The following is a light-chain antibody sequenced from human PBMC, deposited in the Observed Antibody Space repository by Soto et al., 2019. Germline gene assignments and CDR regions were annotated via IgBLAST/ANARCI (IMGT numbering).Light chain of an antibody. CDR3: QQSYSTPPT. J-gene: IGKJ1*01. Sequence: DIQMTQTPSTLSESVGDTVTVTCRASQSVSGWLAWYQQKQGEXPKXXIYAASSLQSGVPSRFGGVGAGTDLTITISSLQPEDFATYDCQQSYSTPPTFGQGTKVDIK. CDR2: AAS. V-gene: IGKV1-39*01. CDR1: QSVSGW.